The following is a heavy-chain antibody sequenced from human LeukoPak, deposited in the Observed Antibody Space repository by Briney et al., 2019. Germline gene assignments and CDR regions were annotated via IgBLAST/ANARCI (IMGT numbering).Heavy chain of an antibody. J-gene: IGHJ4*02. V-gene: IGHV1-46*02. D-gene: IGHD3-9*01. CDR2: INPSGGST. Sequence: ASVKVSCKASGYPFNNYDINWVRQATGQGLEWMGIINPSGGSTSYAQKFQGRVTMTRDMSTSTVYMELSSLRSEDTAVYYCARDLSYDILTGLLGYWGQGTLVTVSS. CDR3: ARDLSYDILTGLLGY. CDR1: GYPFNNYD.